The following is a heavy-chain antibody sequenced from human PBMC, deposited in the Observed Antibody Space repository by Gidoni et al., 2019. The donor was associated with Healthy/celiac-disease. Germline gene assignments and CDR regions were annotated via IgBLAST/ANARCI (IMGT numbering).Heavy chain of an antibody. J-gene: IGHJ4*02. V-gene: IGHV3-64D*08. D-gene: IGHD3-22*01. CDR3: VKDRVYDSSGY. Sequence: EVQLVESGGGLVQPGGSLRLSFSASGFTFSSYAMHWVRQAPGKGLEYVSAISSNGGSTYYADSVKGRFTISRDNSKNTLYLQMSSLRAEDTAVYYCVKDRVYDSSGYWGQGTLVTVSS. CDR2: ISSNGGST. CDR1: GFTFSSYA.